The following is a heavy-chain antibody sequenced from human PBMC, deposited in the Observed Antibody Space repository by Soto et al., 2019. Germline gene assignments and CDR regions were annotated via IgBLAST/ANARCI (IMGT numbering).Heavy chain of an antibody. CDR2: MSYDADKK. D-gene: IGHD6-19*01. CDR3: ARDLRWGTDGLYPGFDY. V-gene: IGHV3-30-3*01. J-gene: IGHJ4*02. Sequence: QVQLVEFGGGVVQPGRSLRLSCVASGFTFSASSMHWVRQAPGKGLEWVAVMSYDADKKYYADAVKGRFIVFRDNSKNTVYLQMNSLRAEDTAVYYCARDLRWGTDGLYPGFDYWGQGTLVTVSS. CDR1: GFTFSASS.